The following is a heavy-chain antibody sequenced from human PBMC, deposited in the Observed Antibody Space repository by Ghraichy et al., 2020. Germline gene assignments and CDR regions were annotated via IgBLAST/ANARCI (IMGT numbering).Heavy chain of an antibody. CDR1: GYTFTSYD. CDR2: MNPNSGDT. CDR3: GRTTKIGVRKDGMDY. Sequence: ASVKVSCKASGYTFTSYDINWVRLATGQGLEWMGYMNPNSGDTGYAQKFQGRVTMTRNTSISTAYMELTSLRSEDTAVYYCGRTTKIGVRKDGMDYWGQGTLVTVSS. V-gene: IGHV1-8*01. J-gene: IGHJ4*02. D-gene: IGHD3-22*01.